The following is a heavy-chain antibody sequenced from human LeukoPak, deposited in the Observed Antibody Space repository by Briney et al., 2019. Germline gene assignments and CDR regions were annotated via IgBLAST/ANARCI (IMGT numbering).Heavy chain of an antibody. CDR3: AKDLINSDGKWEFDA. CDR1: GFTFSSYW. Sequence: GGSLRLSCAASGFTFSSYWMHWVRQAPGKGLVWVSRINSDGSSTSYADSVKGRFTISRDNAKNTLYLQMSSLRAEDTAKYYCAKDLINSDGKWEFDAWGQGTPVTVSS. CDR2: INSDGSST. D-gene: IGHD1-26*01. V-gene: IGHV3-74*01. J-gene: IGHJ5*02.